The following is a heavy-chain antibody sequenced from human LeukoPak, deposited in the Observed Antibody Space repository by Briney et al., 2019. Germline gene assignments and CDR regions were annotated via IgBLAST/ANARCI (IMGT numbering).Heavy chain of an antibody. CDR1: GGSISSSSYY. CDR2: IYYSGST. Sequence: KPSETLSLTCTVSGGSISSSSYYWGWIRQPPGKGLEWIGSIYYSGSTYYNPSLKSRVTISVDTSKNQFSLKLSSVTAADTAVYYCARRQWLRAFDYWGQGTLVTVSS. J-gene: IGHJ4*02. V-gene: IGHV4-39*01. CDR3: ARRQWLRAFDY. D-gene: IGHD6-19*01.